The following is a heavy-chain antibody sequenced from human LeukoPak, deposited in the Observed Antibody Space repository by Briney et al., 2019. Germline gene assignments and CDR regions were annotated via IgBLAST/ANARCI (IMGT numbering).Heavy chain of an antibody. V-gene: IGHV1-3*01. Sequence: ASVKVSCKASRYTFTNYAMHWVRQAPGQRLEWMGWINAGNGNTKYSQKFQGRVTITRDTSASTAYMELSSLRSEDTAVYYCARDPYSSSSPNTWFDPWGQGTLVTVSS. J-gene: IGHJ5*02. CDR1: RYTFTNYA. CDR2: INAGNGNT. D-gene: IGHD6-13*01. CDR3: ARDPYSSSSPNTWFDP.